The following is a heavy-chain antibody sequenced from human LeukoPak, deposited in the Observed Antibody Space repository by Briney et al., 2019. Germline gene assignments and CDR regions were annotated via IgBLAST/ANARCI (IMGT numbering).Heavy chain of an antibody. CDR1: GASMSSNY. CDR3: ASTRRAAVAGRFDS. J-gene: IGHJ4*02. D-gene: IGHD6-19*01. CDR2: IYHSGNT. V-gene: IGHV4-4*09. Sequence: ETLSLTCHVSGASMSSNYWSWIRQPPGKGLEWIGYIYHSGNTNYSPSLESRVTMSVDESKNQFSLKVNFVSAADTAVYYCASTRRAAVAGRFDSWGQGTLVTVSS.